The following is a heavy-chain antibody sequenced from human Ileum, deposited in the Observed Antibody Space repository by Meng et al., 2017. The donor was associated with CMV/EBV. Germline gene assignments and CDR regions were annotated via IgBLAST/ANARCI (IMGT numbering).Heavy chain of an antibody. V-gene: IGHV5-51*01. D-gene: IGHD6-19*01. CDR1: GYTFTNYW. Sequence: GGSLRLSCKGSGYTFTNYWIGWVRQMPGKGLEWMGIIYPGDSDTRYSPSFQGQVTISADKSISTAYLQWSSLKSSDTAIYYCAKRFGDASGWYRGFDPWGQGTLVTVSS. J-gene: IGHJ5*02. CDR3: AKRFGDASGWYRGFDP. CDR2: IYPGDSDT.